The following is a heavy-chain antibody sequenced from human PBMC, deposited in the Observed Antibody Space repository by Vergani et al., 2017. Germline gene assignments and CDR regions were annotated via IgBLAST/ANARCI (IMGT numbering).Heavy chain of an antibody. CDR1: GFTFSTYD. CDR2: IGTAGDT. V-gene: IGHV3-13*01. D-gene: IGHD5-24*01. Sequence: EVQLVESGGGLVQPGGSLRLSCAASGFTFSTYDMHWVRQATGKGLEWVSAIGTAGDTYYPGSVKGRFTISRDNSKNTLYLQMNSLRAEDTAVYYCAKDQYHPFRHALQSYGMDVWGQGTTVTVSS. J-gene: IGHJ6*02. CDR3: AKDQYHPFRHALQSYGMDV.